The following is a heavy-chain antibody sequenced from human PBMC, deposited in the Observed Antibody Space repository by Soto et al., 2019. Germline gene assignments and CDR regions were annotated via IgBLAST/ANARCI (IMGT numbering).Heavy chain of an antibody. CDR2: INPTGGYT. J-gene: IGHJ6*02. D-gene: IGHD3-3*01. CDR3: ARSRSMGDWSASVTTYAYGMGV. CDR1: GYTFTSYY. V-gene: IGHV1-46*01. Sequence: QVQLVQSGAEVKKPGASVKVSCQTSGYTFTSYYIHWVRQAPGQGLAWMGIINPTGGYTKYSKKFQDRVTMTRDAATNIVYMELSSLTSEDTAVYFCARSRSMGDWSASVTTYAYGMGVWGQGTTVTVSS.